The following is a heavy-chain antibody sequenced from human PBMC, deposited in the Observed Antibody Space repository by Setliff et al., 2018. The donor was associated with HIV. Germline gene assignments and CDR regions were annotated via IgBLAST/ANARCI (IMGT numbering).Heavy chain of an antibody. V-gene: IGHV3-74*01. CDR1: GFTFSSYR. CDR2: IKTAASVT. CDR3: ARDGERWPDYFDY. D-gene: IGHD3-10*01. J-gene: IGHJ4*02. Sequence: GSLRLSCAASGFTFSSYRMHWVRQTPGKGLVWVSRIKTAASVTSYADSVKGRFTISRDNAKNTLYLQMNSLTAEDTAVYYCARDGERWPDYFDYWGQGTLVTVSS.